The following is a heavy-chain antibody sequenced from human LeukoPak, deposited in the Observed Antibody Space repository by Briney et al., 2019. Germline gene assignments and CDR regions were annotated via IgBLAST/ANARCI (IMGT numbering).Heavy chain of an antibody. CDR2: INPSGGST. V-gene: IGHV1-46*01. Sequence: RASVRVSCKASGYTFTSYYMHWVRQAPGQGLEWMGIINPSGGSTSYAQKFQGRVTMTRDTSTSTVYMELSSLRSEDTAVYYCARDLVKDIVVVPAASAEQETYGMDVWGQGTTVTVSS. J-gene: IGHJ6*02. CDR3: ARDLVKDIVVVPAASAEQETYGMDV. CDR1: GYTFTSYY. D-gene: IGHD2-2*01.